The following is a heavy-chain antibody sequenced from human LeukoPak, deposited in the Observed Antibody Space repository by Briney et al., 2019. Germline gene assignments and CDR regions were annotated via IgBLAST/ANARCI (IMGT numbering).Heavy chain of an antibody. Sequence: ASVKVSCKASGYTFTSYDINWVRQATGQGLEWMGWMNPNSGNTGYAQKFQGRLTITRNTSISTAYMQLSSLRSEDTAVYYCARGQYCSGGSCSSPRFDPWGQGTLVTVSS. J-gene: IGHJ5*02. CDR1: GYTFTSYD. CDR2: MNPNSGNT. V-gene: IGHV1-8*03. CDR3: ARGQYCSGGSCSSPRFDP. D-gene: IGHD2-15*01.